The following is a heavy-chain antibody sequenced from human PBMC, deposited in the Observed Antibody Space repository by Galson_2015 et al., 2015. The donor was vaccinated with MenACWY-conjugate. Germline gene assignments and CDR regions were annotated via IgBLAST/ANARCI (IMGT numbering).Heavy chain of an antibody. V-gene: IGHV3-48*02. CDR3: ARDGPVAGQRPYCGGDCYSPYYYYYYGMDV. CDR1: GFTFSSYS. Sequence: SLRLSCAASGFTFSSYSMNWVRQAPGKGLEWVSYISSSSSTIYYAASVKGRFTISRDNAKNSLYLQMNSLRDEDTAVYYCARDGPVAGQRPYCGGDCYSPYYYYYYGMDVWGQGTTVTVSS. CDR2: ISSSSSTI. J-gene: IGHJ6*02. D-gene: IGHD2-21*02.